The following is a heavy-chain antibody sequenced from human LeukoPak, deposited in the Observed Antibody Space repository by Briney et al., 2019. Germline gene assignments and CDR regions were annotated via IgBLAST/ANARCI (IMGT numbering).Heavy chain of an antibody. CDR2: IIPIFGTA. CDR3: ARGRLYCSGGSCSTGPDY. CDR1: SYA. D-gene: IGHD2-15*01. J-gene: IGHJ4*02. V-gene: IGHV1-69*01. Sequence: SYAXSWVRQAPGQGLEWMGGIIPIFGTANYAQKFQGRVTITADESTSTAYMELSSLRSEDTAVYYCARGRLYCSGGSCSTGPDYWGQGTLVTVSS.